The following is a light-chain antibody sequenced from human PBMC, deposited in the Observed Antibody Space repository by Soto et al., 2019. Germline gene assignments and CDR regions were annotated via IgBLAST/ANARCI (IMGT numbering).Light chain of an antibody. CDR2: SAS. J-gene: IGKJ4*01. V-gene: IGKV1-9*01. CDR1: QALSNY. CDR3: QQLSRYPLT. Sequence: DIQLTQSPAVLSASVGDTVTITCRASQALSNYLAWYQQKPGKAPDLLIYSASTLQSGVPSRFSGCGSETEFSLTITALHPEDFATYYCQQLSRYPLTFGGGTKVDIK.